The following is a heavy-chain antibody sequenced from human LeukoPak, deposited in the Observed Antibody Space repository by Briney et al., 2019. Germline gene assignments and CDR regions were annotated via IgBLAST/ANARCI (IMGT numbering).Heavy chain of an antibody. J-gene: IGHJ5*02. CDR1: GGSISSYY. CDR3: ARVAQYQLPHHTEAEPNENWFDP. D-gene: IGHD2-2*01. Sequence: SETLSLTCTVSGGSISSYYWSWIRQPPGKGLEWIGYIYYSGSTNYNPSLKSRVAISVDTSKNQFSLKLSSVTAADTAVYYCARVAQYQLPHHTEAEPNENWFDPWGQGTLVTVSS. V-gene: IGHV4-59*01. CDR2: IYYSGST.